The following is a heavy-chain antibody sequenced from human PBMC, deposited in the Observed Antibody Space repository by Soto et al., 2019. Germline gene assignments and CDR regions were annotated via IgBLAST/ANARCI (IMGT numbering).Heavy chain of an antibody. V-gene: IGHV1-69*06. CDR2: IIPIFGTA. CDR1: GGTFSSYA. Sequence: QVQLVQSGAEVKKPGSSVKVSCNASGGTFSSYAISWVRQAPGQGLEWMGGIIPIFGTANYAQKFQGRVTITADKSTSTAYMELSSLRSEDTAVYYCARELWSYYYYYCGMDVWGQGTTVTVSS. J-gene: IGHJ6*02. CDR3: ARELWSYYYYYCGMDV. D-gene: IGHD3-10*01.